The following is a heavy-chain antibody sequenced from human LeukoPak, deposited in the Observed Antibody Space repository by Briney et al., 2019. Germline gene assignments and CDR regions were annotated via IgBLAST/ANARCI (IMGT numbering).Heavy chain of an antibody. J-gene: IGHJ3*02. D-gene: IGHD3-10*01. CDR2: ISGSGGST. Sequence: PGGSLRLSCAASGFTFSSYAMSWVRQAPGKGLEWVSAISGSGGSTYYADSVKGRFTISRDNSKNTLYLQMNSLRAEDTAVYYCAKDRILTYYYGSGTAFDIWGQGTMVTVSS. CDR1: GFTFSSYA. CDR3: AKDRILTYYYGSGTAFDI. V-gene: IGHV3-23*01.